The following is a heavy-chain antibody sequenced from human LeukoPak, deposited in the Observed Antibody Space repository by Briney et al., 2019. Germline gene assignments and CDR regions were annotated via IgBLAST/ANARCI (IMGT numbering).Heavy chain of an antibody. CDR1: GDSVSSNTGI. Sequence: SQTLSLTCAISGDSVSSNTGIWNWVRQSPSRGLEWLGRTYYRSKWFIDYALSVKGRMTINPDTSKNQFSLQLNSVTPEDTAVYYCARDKVLNGFDIWGQGTLVSVST. J-gene: IGHJ4*02. CDR2: TYYRSKWFI. CDR3: ARDKVLNGFDI. V-gene: IGHV6-1*01. D-gene: IGHD3-9*01.